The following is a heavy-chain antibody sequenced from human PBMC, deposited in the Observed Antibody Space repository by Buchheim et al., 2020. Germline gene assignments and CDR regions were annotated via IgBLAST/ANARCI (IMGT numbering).Heavy chain of an antibody. CDR2: ISSSSSTI. J-gene: IGHJ4*02. CDR3: ARVGSLGATAR. D-gene: IGHD1-26*01. CDR1: GFTFSSYS. Sequence: EVQLVESGGGLVQPGGSLRLSCAASGFTFSSYSMNWVRQAPGKGLEWVSYISSSSSTIYYEDSVKGRFTISRDNAKYTLYLKMNSLRAEDTAVYYCARVGSLGATARWGQGTL. V-gene: IGHV3-48*01.